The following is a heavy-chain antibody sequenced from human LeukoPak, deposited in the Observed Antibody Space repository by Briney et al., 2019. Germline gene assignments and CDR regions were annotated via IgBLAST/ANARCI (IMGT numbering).Heavy chain of an antibody. Sequence: GGSLRLSCAASEFTFSIYAMSWVRQAPGKGLEWVSSITSRGEGTWYAGSVKGRFTISRDNSKNTLYLQMNSLRAEDTAVYYCTRDRPNYYGSDGHYYRRNGDYWGQGTLVTVSS. CDR2: ITSRGEGT. V-gene: IGHV3-23*01. CDR1: EFTFSIYA. J-gene: IGHJ4*02. D-gene: IGHD3-22*01. CDR3: TRDRPNYYGSDGHYYRRNGDY.